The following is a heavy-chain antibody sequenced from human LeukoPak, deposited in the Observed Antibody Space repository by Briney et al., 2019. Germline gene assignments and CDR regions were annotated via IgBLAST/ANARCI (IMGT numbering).Heavy chain of an antibody. CDR1: GYIFIGQF. CDR3: ARSGFSTGFYLDF. V-gene: IGHV1-2*02. Sequence: GASVKVSCMASGYIFIGQFIHCLRPAPCQGLDWMGWIDPSTCVPHFAQKFQEPVTKTRDRSIATAYMELHRLKFDDPAVYYCARSGFSTGFYLDFWGQGTLISVSS. J-gene: IGHJ4*02. CDR2: IDPSTCVP. D-gene: IGHD6-19*01.